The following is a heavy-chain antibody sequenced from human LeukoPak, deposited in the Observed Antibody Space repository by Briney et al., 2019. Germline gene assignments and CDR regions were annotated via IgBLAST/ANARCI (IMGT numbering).Heavy chain of an antibody. CDR3: ARGGRYIRRRLDV. D-gene: IGHD3-16*01. CDR2: IYYSGGT. V-gene: IGHV4-59*01. CDR1: GGSISSYY. Sequence: SETLSLTCTVSGGSISSYYWSWIRQPPGKGLEWLGYIYYSGGTMYNPSLNSRGTMSVDMSKNQFSLKLSSVTAADTAVYYCARGGRYIRRRLDVWGQGTTVTVSS. J-gene: IGHJ6*02.